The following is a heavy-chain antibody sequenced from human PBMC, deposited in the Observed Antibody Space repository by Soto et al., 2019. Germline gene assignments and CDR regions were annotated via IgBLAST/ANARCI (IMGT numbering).Heavy chain of an antibody. D-gene: IGHD3-10*01. CDR2: INPSGGST. Sequence: QVQLVQSGAEVKKPGASVKVSCKASGYTFTSYYMHWVRQAPGQGLEWMGIINPSGGSTSYAQKFQGRVTMTRDTSTSTVYMELSSLRSEDTAVYYCARAKGMGATMVRGVFDYWGQGTLVTVSS. J-gene: IGHJ4*02. V-gene: IGHV1-46*01. CDR1: GYTFTSYY. CDR3: ARAKGMGATMVRGVFDY.